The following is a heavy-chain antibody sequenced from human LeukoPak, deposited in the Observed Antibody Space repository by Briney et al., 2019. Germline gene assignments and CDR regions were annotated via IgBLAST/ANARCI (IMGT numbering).Heavy chain of an antibody. CDR1: GFPFSSYW. D-gene: IGHD2-2*01. Sequence: PGGSLRLSCAASGFPFSSYWMHWVRQATGKGLVWVSRINSDGSSTSYADSVKGRFTISRDNAKNTLYLQMNSLRAEDTAVYYCARATVVVPAASPATYGMDVWGQGTTVTVSS. CDR3: ARATVVVPAASPATYGMDV. J-gene: IGHJ6*02. CDR2: INSDGSST. V-gene: IGHV3-74*01.